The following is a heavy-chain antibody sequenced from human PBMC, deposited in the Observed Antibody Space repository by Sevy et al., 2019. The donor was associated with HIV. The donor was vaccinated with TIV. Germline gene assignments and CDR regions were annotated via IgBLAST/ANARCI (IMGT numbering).Heavy chain of an antibody. Sequence: ASVKVSCKASGYTFTSSYMSWVRQAPGQGLEWMGIINPNSGSTTYAQKFQGRVTMTRDTSSSTVYMELSSLRSEDTAVYYCARSLLGYSGSYYGGYYFDYWGQGTLVTVSS. J-gene: IGHJ4*02. CDR2: INPNSGST. CDR3: ARSLLGYSGSYYGGYYFDY. CDR1: GYTFTSSY. V-gene: IGHV1-46*01. D-gene: IGHD1-26*01.